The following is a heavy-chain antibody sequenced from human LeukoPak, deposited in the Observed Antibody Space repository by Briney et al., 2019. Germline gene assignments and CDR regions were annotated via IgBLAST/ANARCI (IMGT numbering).Heavy chain of an antibody. J-gene: IGHJ3*02. CDR3: ASLDYYDSSGYYYRAFDI. CDR1: GFTFSSYW. CDR2: INSDGSST. D-gene: IGHD3-22*01. Sequence: GGSLRLSXAASGFTFSSYWMHWVRQAPGKGLVWVSRINSDGSSTSYADSVKGRFTISRDNAKNTLYLQMNSLRAEDAAVYYCASLDYYDSSGYYYRAFDIWGQGTMVTVSS. V-gene: IGHV3-74*01.